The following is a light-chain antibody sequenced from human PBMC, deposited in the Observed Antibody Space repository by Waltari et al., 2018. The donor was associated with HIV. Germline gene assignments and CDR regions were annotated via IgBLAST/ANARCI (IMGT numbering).Light chain of an antibody. CDR1: LSNIGNNA. Sequence: QSVLTQPPSVSEAPRQRVTISCSGRLSNIGNNAVHWYQQVPGKPPKLLIYYDDLLSSGVSDRFSGSKSGTSASLAIRGLQSEDEADYYCAAWDDSLNGYVFGSGTKVTVL. CDR2: YDD. J-gene: IGLJ1*01. CDR3: AAWDDSLNGYV. V-gene: IGLV1-36*01.